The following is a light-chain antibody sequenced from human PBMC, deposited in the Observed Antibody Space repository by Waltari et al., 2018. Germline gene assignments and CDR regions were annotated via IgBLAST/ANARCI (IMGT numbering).Light chain of an antibody. CDR3: QTGGHGTWV. Sequence: QLVVTQSPSAPAPLGASVKLTCTLSSGHSTNIVAWLQQRPEKGPRYLMKVNSDGSHIKGDEIPDRFSGSSSGAERYLTISSLQSDDEADYFCQTGGHGTWVFGGGTTLTVL. V-gene: IGLV4-69*01. J-gene: IGLJ3*02. CDR2: VNSDGSH. CDR1: SGHSTNI.